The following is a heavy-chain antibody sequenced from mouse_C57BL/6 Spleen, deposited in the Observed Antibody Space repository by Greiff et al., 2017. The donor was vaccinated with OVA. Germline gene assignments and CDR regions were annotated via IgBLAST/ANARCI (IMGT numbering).Heavy chain of an antibody. CDR3: ARLTTVVATRAYYAMDY. V-gene: IGHV1-52*01. J-gene: IGHJ4*01. CDR1: GYTFTSYW. D-gene: IGHD1-1*01. CDR2: IDPSDSET. Sequence: QVQLKQPGAELVRPGSSVKLSCKASGYTFTSYWMHWVKQRPIQGLEWIGNIDPSDSETHYNQKFKDKATLTVDKSSSTAYMQLSSLTSEDSAVYYCARLTTVVATRAYYAMDYWGQGTSVTVSS.